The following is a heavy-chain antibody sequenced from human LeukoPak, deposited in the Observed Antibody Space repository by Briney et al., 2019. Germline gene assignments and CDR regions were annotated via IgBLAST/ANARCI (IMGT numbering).Heavy chain of an antibody. V-gene: IGHV3-23*01. J-gene: IGHJ5*02. CDR1: GFTFRSYA. CDR2: ISGSGGST. CDR3: AKARAVAGLNWFDP. D-gene: IGHD6-19*01. Sequence: PGGSLRLSCAASGFTFRSYAMSWVRQAPGKGLEWVSAISGSGGSTYYADSVKGRFTISRDNSKNTLYLQMNSLRAEDTAVYYCAKARAVAGLNWFDPWGQGTLVTVSS.